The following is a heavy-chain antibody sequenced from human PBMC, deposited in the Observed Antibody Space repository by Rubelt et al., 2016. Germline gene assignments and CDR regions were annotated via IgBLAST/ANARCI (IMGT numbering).Heavy chain of an antibody. J-gene: IGHJ4*02. CDR3: ARGSPYYYDSSGYYRY. D-gene: IGHD3-22*01. Sequence: DSVRGRFTVSRDSSKSTLYLQMNSLRAEDTAVYYCARGSPYYYDSSGYYRYWGQGTLVTVSS. V-gene: IGHV3-30*07.